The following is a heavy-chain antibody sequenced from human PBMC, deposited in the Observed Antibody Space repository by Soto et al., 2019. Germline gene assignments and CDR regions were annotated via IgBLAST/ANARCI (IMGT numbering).Heavy chain of an antibody. J-gene: IGHJ4*02. D-gene: IGHD5-18*01. Sequence: EVQLVESGGGLVKPGGSLRLSCAASGFTFSSNSMNWVRQAPGKGLEWVSSISSSSIYIYYADSVKGRFTISGDNARNSLYLQMNSLRAEDTAVYYCARGYSYGSDNPFDYWGQGTLVTVSS. CDR2: ISSSSIYI. V-gene: IGHV3-21*01. CDR1: GFTFSSNS. CDR3: ARGYSYGSDNPFDY.